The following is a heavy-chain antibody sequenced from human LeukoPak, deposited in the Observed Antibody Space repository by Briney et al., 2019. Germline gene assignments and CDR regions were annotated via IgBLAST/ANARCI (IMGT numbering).Heavy chain of an antibody. CDR3: AREPATGGLDY. CDR1: GGSISSSSYY. J-gene: IGHJ4*02. D-gene: IGHD2-15*01. CDR2: IYYSGST. Sequence: SETLSLTCTVSGGSISSSSYYWSWIRQPPGKGLEWIGSIYYSGSTYYNPSLKSRVTISVDTSKNQFSLKLSSVTAADTAVYYCAREPATGGLDYWGQGTLVTVSS. V-gene: IGHV4-39*07.